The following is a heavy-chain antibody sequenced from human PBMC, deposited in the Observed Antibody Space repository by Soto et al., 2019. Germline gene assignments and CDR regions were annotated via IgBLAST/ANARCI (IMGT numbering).Heavy chain of an antibody. J-gene: IGHJ6*02. Sequence: PGGSLRLSCAASGFTFSSYSMNWVRQAPGKGLEWVSSISSSSSYIYYADSVKGRFTISRDNAKNSLYLQMNSLRAEDTAVYYCARDPCYSGYDYVYYYRMAVWGQGTTVTVS. CDR1: GFTFSSYS. CDR3: ARDPCYSGYDYVYYYRMAV. D-gene: IGHD5-12*01. V-gene: IGHV3-21*01. CDR2: ISSSSSYI.